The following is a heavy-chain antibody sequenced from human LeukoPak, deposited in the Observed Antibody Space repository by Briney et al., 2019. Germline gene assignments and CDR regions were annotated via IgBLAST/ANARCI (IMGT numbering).Heavy chain of an antibody. D-gene: IGHD6-13*01. CDR3: ASGSFYSSSWYSPN. CDR1: GFTFSSYW. Sequence: GGSLRLSCAASGFTFSSYWMSWVRQAPGKGLEWVANIKQDGSEKYYVDSVKGRFTISRDNAKNSLYLQMNSLRAEDTAVYYCASGSFYSSSWYSPNWGQGTLVTVSS. CDR2: IKQDGSEK. V-gene: IGHV3-7*01. J-gene: IGHJ4*02.